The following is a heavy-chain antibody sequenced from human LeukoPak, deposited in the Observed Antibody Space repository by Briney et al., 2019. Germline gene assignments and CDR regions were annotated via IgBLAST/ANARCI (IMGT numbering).Heavy chain of an antibody. CDR2: INHSGST. D-gene: IGHD3-22*01. J-gene: IGHJ3*02. CDR3: ARHYYDSSVDAFDI. Sequence: SETLSLTCAVYGGSFSGYYWSWIRQPPGKGLEWIGEINHSGSTNYNPSLKSRVTISVDTSKNQFSLKLSSVSAADTAVYYCARHYYDSSVDAFDIWGQGTMVTVSS. V-gene: IGHV4-34*01. CDR1: GGSFSGYY.